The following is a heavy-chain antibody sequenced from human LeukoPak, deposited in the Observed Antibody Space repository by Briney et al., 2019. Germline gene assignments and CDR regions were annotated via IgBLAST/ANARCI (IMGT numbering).Heavy chain of an antibody. D-gene: IGHD6-6*01. CDR3: ARGRPLVYFDY. V-gene: IGHV1-18*01. J-gene: IGHJ4*02. CDR1: GYTFTTYG. Sequence: ASVKVSCKASGYTFTTYGLSWVRQAPGQGLEWLGWISTYDDNIKYAQSLQGRLTLTIDTSTSTAYMELRSLTSDDTAFYYCARGRPLVYFDYWGQGALVTVSS. CDR2: ISTYDDNI.